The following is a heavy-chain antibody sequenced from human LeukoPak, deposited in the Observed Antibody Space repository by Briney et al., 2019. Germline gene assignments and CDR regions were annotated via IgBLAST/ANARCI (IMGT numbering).Heavy chain of an antibody. V-gene: IGHV3-30*18. CDR3: AKRPSDYGDYVTYFDY. D-gene: IGHD4-17*01. CDR1: GFTFSSYN. CDR2: ISDDGRNK. J-gene: IGHJ4*02. Sequence: PGGSLRLSCAASGFTFSSYNMKWVRQAPGKGLEWVGVISDDGRNKKYADSVKGRFTISRDNSKDTLYLQMNSLRDEDTAVYYCAKRPSDYGDYVTYFDYWGQGTLVTVSS.